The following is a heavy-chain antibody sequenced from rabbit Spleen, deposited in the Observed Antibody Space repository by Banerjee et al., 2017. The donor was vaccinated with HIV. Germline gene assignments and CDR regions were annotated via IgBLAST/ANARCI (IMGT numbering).Heavy chain of an antibody. CDR2: IYPDSSGST. CDR3: ARGSAMMTMVVTGFYLNL. D-gene: IGHD2-1*01. J-gene: IGHJ4*01. CDR1: GFSFSWSYH. Sequence: QEQLEESGGDLVKAEGSLTLTCTASGFSFSWSYHMCWVRQAPGKGLECIACIYPDSSGSTYYASWAKGRFTISKTSSTTVTLQMTSLTAADTATYFCARGSAMMTMVVTGFYLNLWGPGTLVTVS. V-gene: IGHV1S45*01.